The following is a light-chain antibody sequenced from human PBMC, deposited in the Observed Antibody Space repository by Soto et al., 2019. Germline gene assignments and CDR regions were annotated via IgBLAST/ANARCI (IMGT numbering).Light chain of an antibody. V-gene: IGKV1-33*01. CDR1: QNVNNY. Sequence: DIQMTQSPGSLSASVGDRVTISCRASQNVNNYLNSYQQKPATAPKLLIDDATNSEAGVPSSCRGSGSGTDFTFTISRLQPEDIAKYYRQHNETLPTFGQGTRLEIK. CDR3: QHNETLPT. CDR2: DAT. J-gene: IGKJ5*01.